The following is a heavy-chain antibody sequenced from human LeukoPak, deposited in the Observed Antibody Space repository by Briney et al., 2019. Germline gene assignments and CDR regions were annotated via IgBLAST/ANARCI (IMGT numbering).Heavy chain of an antibody. CDR1: GFSFSIYW. CDR3: ARGWEQRCVGAFHV. J-gene: IGHJ3*01. V-gene: IGHV3-74*01. Sequence: GGSLRLSCFASGFSFSIYWMHWVRQAPGKGLVWVSRINSDGSTTNYADSVEGRFTISRDNAKNTLSLQMNSLRAEDTAVYYCARGWEQRCVGAFHVWGQGTMVTVSS. D-gene: IGHD1/OR15-1a*01. CDR2: INSDGSTT.